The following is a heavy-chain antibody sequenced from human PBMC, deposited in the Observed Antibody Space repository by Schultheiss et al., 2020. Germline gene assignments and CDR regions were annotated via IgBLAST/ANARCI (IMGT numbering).Heavy chain of an antibody. D-gene: IGHD6-13*01. V-gene: IGHV3-7*01. Sequence: GGSLRLSCAASGFTFSSYWMSWVRQAPGKGLEWVANIKQDGSEKYYVDSVKGRFTISRDNAKNSLYLQMNSLRAEDTAVYYCAREELEGVAAAGKGPSGMDVWGKGTTVTVYS. CDR1: GFTFSSYW. CDR3: AREELEGVAAAGKGPSGMDV. J-gene: IGHJ6*04. CDR2: IKQDGSEK.